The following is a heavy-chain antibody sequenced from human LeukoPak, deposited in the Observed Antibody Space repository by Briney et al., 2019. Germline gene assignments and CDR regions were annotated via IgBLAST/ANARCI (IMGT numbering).Heavy chain of an antibody. CDR2: MNQDGSRK. CDR1: GFTFSSYW. V-gene: IGHV3-7*01. CDR3: AREIPGGATTLDY. D-gene: IGHD1-26*01. Sequence: GGSLRLSCAASGFTFSSYWMSWVRQAPGKGLEWVANMNQDGSRKYYVDSVKGRFTISRDNAKNSLYLQMNSLRAEDSAVYYCAREIPGGATTLDYWGQGTLVTVSS. J-gene: IGHJ4*02.